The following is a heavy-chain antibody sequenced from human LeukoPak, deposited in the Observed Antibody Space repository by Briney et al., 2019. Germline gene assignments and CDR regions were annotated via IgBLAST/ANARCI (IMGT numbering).Heavy chain of an antibody. J-gene: IGHJ5*02. CDR3: ARAYDILTGFIGLDWFDP. CDR2: MNPNSGNT. CDR1: GYTFTSYD. V-gene: IGHV1-8*01. D-gene: IGHD3-9*01. Sequence: EASVKVSCKASGYTFTSYDINWVRQATGQGLEWMGWMNPNSGNTGYAQKFQGRVTMTRNTSISTAYMELSSLRSEDTAVYYCARAYDILTGFIGLDWFDPWGQGTLVTVSS.